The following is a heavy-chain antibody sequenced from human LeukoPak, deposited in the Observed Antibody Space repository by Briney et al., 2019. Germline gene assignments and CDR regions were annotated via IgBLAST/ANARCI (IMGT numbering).Heavy chain of an antibody. V-gene: IGHV3-21*01. CDR1: GFSFNFHS. D-gene: IGHD5-12*01. Sequence: GSLRLSCAASGFSFNFHSMNWVRQAPGKGLEWISYMTASGVTMYAESVYGRFTISRDNDKKSVYLQMISLRVEDTAVYFCTRDGGYSGFDLDYWGQGVLVTVSS. CDR3: TRDGGYSGFDLDY. J-gene: IGHJ4*02. CDR2: MTASGVT.